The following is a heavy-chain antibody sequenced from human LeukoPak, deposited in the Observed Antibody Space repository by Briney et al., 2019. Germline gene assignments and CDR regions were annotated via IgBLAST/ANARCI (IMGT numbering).Heavy chain of an antibody. CDR1: GGTFSSYA. V-gene: IGHV1-69*05. CDR3: ARSYYYGSGSYYRPDAFDI. D-gene: IGHD3-10*01. CDR2: IIAIFGTA. Sequence: ASVKVSCKASGGTFSSYAISWVRQAPGQGLEWMGGIIAIFGTANYAQKFQGRVTITTDQSTSTAYMELSSLRAEDTAVYYCARSYYYGSGSYYRPDAFDIWGQGTIVTASS. J-gene: IGHJ3*02.